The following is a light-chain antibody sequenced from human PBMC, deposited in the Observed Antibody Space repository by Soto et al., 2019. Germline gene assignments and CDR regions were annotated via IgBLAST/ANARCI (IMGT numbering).Light chain of an antibody. CDR3: QQYHNYPRT. CDR2: DAS. V-gene: IGKV1-5*01. Sequence: DIQMTRSPSTLSASIGDRVTITCRASESIRTWLAWYQHKPGKAPKFLIYDASSLESGVPSRFSGSGSGTEFSLTISNLQPDDFATYFCQQYHNYPRTFGQGTKVEIK. CDR1: ESIRTW. J-gene: IGKJ1*01.